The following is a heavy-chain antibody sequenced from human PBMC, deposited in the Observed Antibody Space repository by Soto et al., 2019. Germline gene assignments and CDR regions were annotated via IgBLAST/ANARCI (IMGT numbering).Heavy chain of an antibody. V-gene: IGHV4-39*01. CDR1: RGSITSSSHF. D-gene: IGHD6-25*01. J-gene: IGHJ5*02. CDR2: IYFTGNT. CDR3: AGQTFTIAAASYGRSNWFDP. Sequence: SETLSLTCTASRGSITSSSHFWGWVRQPPGKGLEWIGTIYFTGNTYYTPSLKSRLTMSIDTSKNEFSLRLNSVTAADTAVYYCAGQTFTIAAASYGRSNWFDPWGPGTLVTVSS.